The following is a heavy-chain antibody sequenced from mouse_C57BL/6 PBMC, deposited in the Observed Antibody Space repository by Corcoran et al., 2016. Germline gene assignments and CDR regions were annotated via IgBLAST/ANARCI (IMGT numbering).Heavy chain of an antibody. CDR1: GYTFTTYG. J-gene: IGHJ2*01. Sequence: QIQLVQSGPEQKKPGETDKISCKASGYTFTTYGMSWVKQAPGKGLKWMGWINTYSGEPTYAEEFKGRFAFSLENSASTAYLQINNLKNEDTATYFCVKGDDLFDYWGQGTTLTFSS. V-gene: IGHV9-3*01. CDR2: INTYSGEP. CDR3: VKGDDLFDY. D-gene: IGHD2-3*01.